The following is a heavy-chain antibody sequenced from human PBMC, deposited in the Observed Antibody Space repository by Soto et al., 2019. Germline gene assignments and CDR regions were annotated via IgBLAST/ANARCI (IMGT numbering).Heavy chain of an antibody. D-gene: IGHD1-26*01. CDR2: ISAYNGNT. V-gene: IGHV1-18*01. CDR3: ARVVGALGHWFDP. CDR1: GFTLSSYG. Sequence: GASVKVSCKASGFTLSSYGISWVRQAPGQGLEWMGRISAYNGNTNYAQKLQGRVTMTTDTSTSTAYMELRSLRSDDTAVYYCARVVGALGHWFDPWGQGTLVTVSS. J-gene: IGHJ5*02.